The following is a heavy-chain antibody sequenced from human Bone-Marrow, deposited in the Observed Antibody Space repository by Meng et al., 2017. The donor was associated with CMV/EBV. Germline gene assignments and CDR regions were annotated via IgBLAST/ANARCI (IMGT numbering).Heavy chain of an antibody. Sequence: ETLSLTCAASGFTFSNYAMTWVRQAPGKGLEWVSTISDSGGNTYYADSVKGRFTISSDNSKNTLYLQMNSLRAEDTAVYYCAKCRSGIPAALNHWGQGTLVTVSS. CDR1: GFTFSNYA. V-gene: IGHV3-23*01. D-gene: IGHD6-13*01. CDR3: AKCRSGIPAALNH. J-gene: IGHJ5*02. CDR2: ISDSGGNT.